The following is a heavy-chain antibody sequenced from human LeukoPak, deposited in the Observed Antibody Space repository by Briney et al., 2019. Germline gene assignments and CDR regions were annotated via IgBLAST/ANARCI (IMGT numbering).Heavy chain of an antibody. CDR2: IKQDGSEK. J-gene: IGHJ4*02. Sequence: GGSLRLSCAASGFTFSIYWMSWVRQAPGKGLEWVANIKQDGSEKYYVDSVKGRFTISRDNAKNSLYLQMNSLRAEDTAVYYCARGAMIVVAASFVDYWGQGTLVTVSS. D-gene: IGHD3-22*01. CDR3: ARGAMIVVAASFVDY. CDR1: GFTFSIYW. V-gene: IGHV3-7*01.